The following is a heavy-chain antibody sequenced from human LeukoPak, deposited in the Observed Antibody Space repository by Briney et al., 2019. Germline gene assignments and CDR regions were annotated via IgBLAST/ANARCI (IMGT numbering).Heavy chain of an antibody. V-gene: IGHV4-39*01. CDR3: AKIGGYMVRGVENWFDP. J-gene: IGHJ5*02. Sequence: SETLSLTCTVSGGSISSNNYYWGWIRQPPGKGLEWFGSIDYSGSTNYNPSLKSRVTISVDTSKNQFSLKVPSVTAADTAVYYCAKIGGYMVRGVENWFDPWGQGTLVTVSS. CDR2: IDYSGST. CDR1: GGSISSNNYY. D-gene: IGHD3-10*01.